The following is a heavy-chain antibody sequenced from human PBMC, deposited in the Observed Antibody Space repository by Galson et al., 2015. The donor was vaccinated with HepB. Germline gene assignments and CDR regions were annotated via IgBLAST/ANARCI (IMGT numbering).Heavy chain of an antibody. CDR1: GYTFTSYA. CDR3: ARSPSVTMVHNNWFDP. CDR2: INAGNGNT. D-gene: IGHD3-10*01. J-gene: IGHJ5*02. V-gene: IGHV1-3*01. Sequence: SVKVSCKASGYTFTSYAMHWVRQAPGQRLEWMGWINAGNGNTKYSQKFQGRVTITRDTSASTAYMELSSLRSEDTAVYYCARSPSVTMVHNNWFDPWGQGTLVTVSS.